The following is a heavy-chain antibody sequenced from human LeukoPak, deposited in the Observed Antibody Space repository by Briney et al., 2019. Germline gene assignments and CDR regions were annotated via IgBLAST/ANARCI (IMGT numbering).Heavy chain of an antibody. CDR2: IYSSGST. Sequence: PSETLSLTSTVSGGSINNYYWSWIRQPAGKGLEWIGLIYSSGSTSYNPSLKSRVTMSVDTSKKQFSLRLSSVTAADTAVYYCARTPIYYFDNSGYYNWGQGTLVTVSS. CDR3: ARTPIYYFDNSGYYN. D-gene: IGHD3-22*01. V-gene: IGHV4-4*07. CDR1: GGSINNYY. J-gene: IGHJ4*02.